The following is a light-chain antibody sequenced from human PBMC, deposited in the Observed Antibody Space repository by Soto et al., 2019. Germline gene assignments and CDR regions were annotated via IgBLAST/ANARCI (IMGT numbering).Light chain of an antibody. CDR2: GAS. V-gene: IGKV3-15*01. CDR3: QQYNNWPRT. Sequence: IVMTQSPATLSVSPGERATLSCRASQSVSSDLAWYHQKPGQAPRLLIYGASTRATGIPARFSGSGSGTEFTLTINSLKSEDFEVYYCQQYNNWPRTFGQGTKVDI. J-gene: IGKJ1*01. CDR1: QSVSSD.